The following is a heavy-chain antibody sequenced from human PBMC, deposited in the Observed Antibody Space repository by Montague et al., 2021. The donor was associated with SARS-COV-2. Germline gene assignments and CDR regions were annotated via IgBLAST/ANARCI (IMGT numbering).Heavy chain of an antibody. V-gene: IGHV4-38-2*02. CDR1: GYSISSGYY. Sequence: SETLSLTCTVSGYSISSGYYWGWIRQPPGKGLEWIGSIYYSGSTXXNPSLKSRVTISVDTSKNQFSLKLSSVTAADTAVYYCARDCYDYGSGSYQRWFDPWGQGTLVTVSS. J-gene: IGHJ5*02. D-gene: IGHD3-10*01. CDR2: IYYSGST. CDR3: ARDCYDYGSGSYQRWFDP.